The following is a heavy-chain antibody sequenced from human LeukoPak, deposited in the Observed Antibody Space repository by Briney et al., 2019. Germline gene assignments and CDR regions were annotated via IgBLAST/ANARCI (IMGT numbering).Heavy chain of an antibody. D-gene: IGHD6-19*01. CDR3: ARDEYSSGTEYFQH. V-gene: IGHV4-59*01. CDR2: IYYSGST. CDR1: GGSISSYY. Sequence: SETLSLTCTVSGGSISSYYWSWIRQPPGKGLEWIGYIYYSGSTNYNPSLKSRVTISVDTSKNQFSLKLSSVTAADTAVYYCARDEYSSGTEYFQHWGQGTLVTVSS. J-gene: IGHJ1*01.